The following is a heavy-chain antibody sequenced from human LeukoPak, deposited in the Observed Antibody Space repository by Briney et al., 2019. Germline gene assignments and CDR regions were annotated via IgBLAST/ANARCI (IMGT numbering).Heavy chain of an antibody. Sequence: SQTLSLTCTVSGGSISSGDYYWSWIRQPPGKGLEWIGYIYYSGSTYYNPSLKSRVTISVDTSKNQFSLKLSSVTAADTAVYYCARHGNYYDTSQSDPWGQGTLVTVSS. CDR1: GGSISSGDYY. J-gene: IGHJ5*02. D-gene: IGHD3-22*01. V-gene: IGHV4-30-4*08. CDR3: ARHGNYYDTSQSDP. CDR2: IYYSGST.